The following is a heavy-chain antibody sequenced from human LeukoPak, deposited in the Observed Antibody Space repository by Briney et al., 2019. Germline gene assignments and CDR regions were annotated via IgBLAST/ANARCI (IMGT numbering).Heavy chain of an antibody. D-gene: IGHD2-21*02. J-gene: IGHJ2*01. CDR1: GFTFSSYS. CDR2: IKQDGSEK. V-gene: IGHV3-7*01. CDR3: AREGYCGGDCYPGTVWYFDL. Sequence: PGGSLRLSCAASGFTFSSYSMNWVRQAPGKGQEWVANIKQDGSEKYYVDSVKGRFTISRDNAKNSLYLQMNSLRAEDTAVYYCAREGYCGGDCYPGTVWYFDLWGRGTLVTVSS.